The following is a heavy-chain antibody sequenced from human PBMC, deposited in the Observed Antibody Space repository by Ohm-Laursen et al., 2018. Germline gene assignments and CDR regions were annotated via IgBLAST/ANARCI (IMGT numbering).Heavy chain of an antibody. CDR3: ARVLSSSTYYYYYGMDV. CDR2: INPSGGST. V-gene: IGHV1-46*04. J-gene: IGHJ6*02. Sequence: GASVKVSCKASGYTFTNYYIDWVRQAPGQGLEWMGRINPSGGSTKYAQRLQGRVTMTRDTSTSTVYMELSSLRSEDTAVYYCARVLSSSTYYYYYGMDVWGQGTTVTVSS. CDR1: GYTFTNYY. D-gene: IGHD6-13*01.